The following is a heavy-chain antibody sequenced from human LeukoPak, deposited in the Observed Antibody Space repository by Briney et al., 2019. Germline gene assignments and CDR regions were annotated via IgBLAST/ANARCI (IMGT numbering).Heavy chain of an antibody. D-gene: IGHD2-15*01. J-gene: IGHJ4*02. CDR2: ISSSSSYI. CDR1: GFTFSSYS. Sequence: GGSLRLSCAASGFTFSSYSMNWVRQAPGKGLEWVSSISSSSSYIYYADSVKGRFTISRDNAKNSLYLQMNSLRAADTAVYYCARGVVVVAATPHDYWGQGTLVTVSS. CDR3: ARGVVVVAATPHDY. V-gene: IGHV3-21*01.